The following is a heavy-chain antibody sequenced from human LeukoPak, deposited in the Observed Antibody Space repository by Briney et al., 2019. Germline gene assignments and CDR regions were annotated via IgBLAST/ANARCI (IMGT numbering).Heavy chain of an antibody. J-gene: IGHJ3*02. V-gene: IGHV3-48*03. D-gene: IGHD3-22*01. CDR1: GFTFSSYE. CDR2: ISSSGSTI. CDR3: ARLPPMIVVVISPNDAFDI. Sequence: PGGSLRLSCAASGFTFSSYEMNWVRQAPGKGLEWVSYISSSGSTIYYADSVKGRFTISRDNAKNSLYLQMNSLRAEDTAVYYCARLPPMIVVVISPNDAFDIWGQGTMVTVSS.